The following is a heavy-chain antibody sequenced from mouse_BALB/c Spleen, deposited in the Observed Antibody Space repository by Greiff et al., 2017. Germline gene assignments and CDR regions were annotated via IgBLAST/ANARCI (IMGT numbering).Heavy chain of an antibody. CDR2: IYPGGGYT. V-gene: IGHV1-63*02. CDR1: GYTFTNYW. D-gene: IGHD2-4*01. J-gene: IGHJ4*01. Sequence: QVQLKQSGAELVRPGTSVKISCKASGYTFTNYWLGWVKQRPGHGLEWIGDIYPGGGYTNYNEKFKGKATLTADTSSSTAYMQLSSLTSEDSAVYFCAAYMITDAMDYWGQGTSVTVSS. CDR3: AAYMITDAMDY.